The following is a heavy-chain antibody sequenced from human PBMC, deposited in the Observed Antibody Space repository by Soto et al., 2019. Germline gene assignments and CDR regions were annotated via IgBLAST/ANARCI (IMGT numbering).Heavy chain of an antibody. D-gene: IGHD3-3*01. Sequence: QVQLVESGGGLVKPGGSLRLSCAASGFTFSDYYMSWIRQAPGKGLEWVSYISSSSSYTNYADSVKGRFTISRDNAKNSLYLQMNILRAEDTAVYYCARVSIFGVVIEYFDYGGQGTLVTVYS. CDR2: ISSSSSYT. CDR3: ARVSIFGVVIEYFDY. CDR1: GFTFSDYY. V-gene: IGHV3-11*06. J-gene: IGHJ4*02.